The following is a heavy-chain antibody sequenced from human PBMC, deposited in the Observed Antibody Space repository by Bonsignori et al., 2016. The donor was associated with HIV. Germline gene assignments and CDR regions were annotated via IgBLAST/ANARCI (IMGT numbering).Heavy chain of an antibody. V-gene: IGHV1-69*10. Sequence: SVKVSCKASGGTFSSYAISWVRQAPGQGLEWMGGIIPILGIANYAQKFQGRVTITADESTSTAYMELSSLRSEDTAVYYCARGHTDYYYDSSGSRPNWFDPWGQGTLVTVSS. D-gene: IGHD3-22*01. J-gene: IGHJ5*02. CDR2: IIPILGIA. CDR1: GGTFSSYA. CDR3: ARGHTDYYYDSSGSRPNWFDP.